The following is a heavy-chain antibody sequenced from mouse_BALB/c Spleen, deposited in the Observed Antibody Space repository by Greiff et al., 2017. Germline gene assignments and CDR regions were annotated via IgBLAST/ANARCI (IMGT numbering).Heavy chain of an antibody. D-gene: IGHD2-1*01. V-gene: IGHV5-12-1*01. Sequence: EVQRVESGGGLVKPGGSLKLSCAASGFAFSSYDMSWVRQTPEKRLEWVAYISSGGGSTYYPDTVKGRFTISRDNAENTLYLQMSSLKSEDTAMYYCARQNYGNPYAMDYWGQGTSVTVSS. CDR2: ISSGGGST. CDR3: ARQNYGNPYAMDY. CDR1: GFAFSSYD. J-gene: IGHJ4*01.